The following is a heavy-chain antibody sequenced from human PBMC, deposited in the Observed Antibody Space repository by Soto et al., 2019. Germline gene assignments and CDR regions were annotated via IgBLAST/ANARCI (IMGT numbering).Heavy chain of an antibody. CDR1: GGSISSSSYY. CDR2: IYYSGST. D-gene: IGHD3-10*01. V-gene: IGHV4-39*01. J-gene: IGHJ3*02. Sequence: PSETLSLTCTVSGGSISSSSYYWGWIRQPPGKGLEWIGSIYYSGSTYYNPSLKSRVTISVDTSKNQFSLKLSSVTAADTAVYYCARPTFITMVRGVISDAFDIWGQGTMVTVSS. CDR3: ARPTFITMVRGVISDAFDI.